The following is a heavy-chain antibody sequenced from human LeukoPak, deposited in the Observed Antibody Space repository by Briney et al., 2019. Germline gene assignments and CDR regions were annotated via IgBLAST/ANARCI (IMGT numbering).Heavy chain of an antibody. CDR2: IYYSGST. V-gene: IGHV4-59*01. D-gene: IGHD3-22*01. CDR1: GGSISSYY. CDR3: ARDRYYYDSSGYYLFDY. J-gene: IGHJ4*02. Sequence: SETLSLTCTVSGGSISSYYWSWIRQPPGKGLEWIGYIYYSGSTNYNPSPKSRVTISVDTSKNQFSLKLSSVTAADTAVYYCARDRYYYDSSGYYLFDYWGQGTLVTVSS.